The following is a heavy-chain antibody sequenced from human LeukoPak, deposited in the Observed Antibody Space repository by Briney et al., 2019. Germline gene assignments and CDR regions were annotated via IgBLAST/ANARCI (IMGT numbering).Heavy chain of an antibody. CDR2: IYHSGST. V-gene: IGHV4-59*01. Sequence: SETLSLTCTVSGGPMRSYYWSWIRQPPGKGLEWIGYIYHSGSTNYNPSLKSRVTISVDTSKNQFSLKLSSVTAADTAVYYCARDRSSENYRYFDYWGQGTLVTVSS. J-gene: IGHJ4*02. CDR1: GGPMRSYY. CDR3: ARDRSSENYRYFDY. D-gene: IGHD1-7*01.